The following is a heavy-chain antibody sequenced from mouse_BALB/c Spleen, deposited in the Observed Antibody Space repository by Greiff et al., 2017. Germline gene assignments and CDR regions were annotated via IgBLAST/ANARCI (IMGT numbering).Heavy chain of an antibody. CDR2: IRLKSNNYAT. CDR3: TRRDNWALFDY. CDR1: GFTFSNYW. J-gene: IGHJ2*01. D-gene: IGHD4-1*02. Sequence: EVMLVESGGGLVQPGGSMKLSCVASGFTFSNYWMNWVRQSPEKGLEWVAEIRLKSNNYATHYAESVKGRFTISRDDSKSSVYLQMNNLRAEDTGIYYCTRRDNWALFDYWGQGTTLTVSS. V-gene: IGHV6-6*02.